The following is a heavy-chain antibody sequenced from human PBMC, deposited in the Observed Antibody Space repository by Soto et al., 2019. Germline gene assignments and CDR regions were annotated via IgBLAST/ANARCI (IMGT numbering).Heavy chain of an antibody. CDR3: ARVHSSSWYHNWFDP. J-gene: IGHJ5*02. CDR1: GGTFSSYA. D-gene: IGHD6-13*01. V-gene: IGHV1-69*12. Sequence: QVQLVQSGAEVKKPGSSVKVSCKASGGTFSSYAISWVRQAPGQGLEWMGGIIPIFGTANYAQKFQGRVPITADESPSTAYMELSGLRSEDTAVYYCARVHSSSWYHNWFDPWGQGTLVTVSS. CDR2: IIPIFGTA.